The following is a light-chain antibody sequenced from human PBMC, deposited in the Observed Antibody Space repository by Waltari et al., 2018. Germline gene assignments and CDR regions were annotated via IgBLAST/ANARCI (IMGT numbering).Light chain of an antibody. CDR3: QQSYSTPPRT. J-gene: IGKJ1*01. CDR1: QSISNN. CDR2: AAS. Sequence: DIQMTQSPPSLSASVGDRVTITCRASQSISNNLTWYQQKAGKAPKLLIYAASSLQSGVPSRFSGSGSGTEFTLTILSLQPDDFTTYYCQQSYSTPPRTFGQGTKVKNK. V-gene: IGKV1-39*01.